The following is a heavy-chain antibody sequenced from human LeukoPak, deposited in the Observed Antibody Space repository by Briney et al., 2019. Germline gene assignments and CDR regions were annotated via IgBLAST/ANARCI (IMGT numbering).Heavy chain of an antibody. V-gene: IGHV4-59*08. CDR3: ARQRHSYGSDY. D-gene: IGHD5-18*01. CDR1: GGSISSYY. J-gene: IGHJ4*02. Sequence: SETLSLTCTVSGGSISSYYWSWIRQPPGKGLEWIGYIYYSGSTNYNPSLKSRITISVDTSKSQFSLNMTSVTAADTAVYYCARQRHSYGSDYWGQGTLVTVSS. CDR2: IYYSGST.